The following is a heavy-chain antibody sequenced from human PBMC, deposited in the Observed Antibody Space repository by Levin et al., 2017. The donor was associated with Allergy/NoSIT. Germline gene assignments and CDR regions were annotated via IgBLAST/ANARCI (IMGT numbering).Heavy chain of an antibody. CDR1: GGSISSSSYY. Sequence: SETLSLTCTVSGGSISSSSYYWGWIRQPPGKGLEWIGSIYYSGSTYYNPSLKSRVTISVDTSKNQFSLKLSSVTAADTAVYYCARVESRVWYFDLWGRGTLVTVSS. CDR2: IYYSGST. V-gene: IGHV4-39*01. D-gene: IGHD3-3*01. CDR3: ARVESRVWYFDL. J-gene: IGHJ2*01.